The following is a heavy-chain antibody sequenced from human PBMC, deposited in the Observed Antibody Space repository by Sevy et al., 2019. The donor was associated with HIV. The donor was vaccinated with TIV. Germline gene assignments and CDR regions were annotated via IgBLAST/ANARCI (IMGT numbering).Heavy chain of an antibody. D-gene: IGHD3-22*01. CDR1: GGSISSGGYY. Sequence: SETLSLTCTVSGGSISSGGYYWSWIRQHPGEGLEWIGYIYYSGSTYYNPSLKSRATISVDTSKNQSSLKLSSVTAADTAVYYCARAVTMIEVVTGWFDPWGQGTLVTVSS. J-gene: IGHJ5*02. CDR2: IYYSGST. V-gene: IGHV4-31*03. CDR3: ARAVTMIEVVTGWFDP.